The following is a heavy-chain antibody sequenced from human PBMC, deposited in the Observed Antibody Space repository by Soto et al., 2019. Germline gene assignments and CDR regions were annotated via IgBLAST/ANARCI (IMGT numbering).Heavy chain of an antibody. D-gene: IGHD3-3*01. CDR3: AKGAVTSIFAYVDY. CDR1: GFTFDDYA. CDR2: ISWNSGNI. Sequence: EVHLVESGGGLVQPGRSLRLSCAASGFTFDDYAMHWVRQVPGKGLEWVSSISWNSGNIVYADSVKGRFTISRDSANNSLYPQMNSLKTEDTALYYCAKGAVTSIFAYVDYWGQGTLVTVSS. V-gene: IGHV3-9*01. J-gene: IGHJ4*02.